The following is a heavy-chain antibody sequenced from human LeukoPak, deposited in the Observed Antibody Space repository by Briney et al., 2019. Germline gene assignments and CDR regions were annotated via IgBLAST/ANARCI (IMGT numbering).Heavy chain of an antibody. CDR1: GGSFSGYY. J-gene: IGHJ6*02. D-gene: IGHD3-22*01. CDR3: ARGPKTYYYDSSGYFRGPDYYYGMDV. Sequence: ETLSLTCAVYGGSFSGYYWSWIRQPPGKGLEWIGEINHSGSTNYNPSLKSRVTISVDTSKNQFSLKLSSVTAADTAVYYCARGPKTYYYDSSGYFRGPDYYYGMDVWGQGTTVTVSS. CDR2: INHSGST. V-gene: IGHV4-34*01.